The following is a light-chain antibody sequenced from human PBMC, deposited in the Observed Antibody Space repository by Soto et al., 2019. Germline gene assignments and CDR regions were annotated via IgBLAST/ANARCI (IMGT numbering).Light chain of an antibody. Sequence: EIVMTQSSATLSVSPGESATLSCRASQSIRYNLAWYQQRPGQSPRLLIYDVSTRATGIPARFRGSGSATEFTLTISSLQSEDFAVYYCHQYSDHMYTFGQGTKLVIK. CDR1: QSIRYN. V-gene: IGKV3-15*01. CDR3: HQYSDHMYT. CDR2: DVS. J-gene: IGKJ2*01.